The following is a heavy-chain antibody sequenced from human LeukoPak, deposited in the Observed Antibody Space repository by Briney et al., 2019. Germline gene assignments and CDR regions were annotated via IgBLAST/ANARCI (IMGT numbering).Heavy chain of an antibody. CDR2: ISYDGSNK. J-gene: IGHJ4*02. CDR1: GFTFSSYG. D-gene: IGHD3-10*01. CDR3: AKPSGSWRAWAYYFDY. Sequence: GGSLRLSCAASGFTFSSYGMHWVRQAPGKGLEWVAVISYDGSNKYYADSVKGRFTISRDNSKNTLYLQMNSLRAEDTAVYYCAKPSGSWRAWAYYFDYWGQGTLVTVSS. V-gene: IGHV3-30*18.